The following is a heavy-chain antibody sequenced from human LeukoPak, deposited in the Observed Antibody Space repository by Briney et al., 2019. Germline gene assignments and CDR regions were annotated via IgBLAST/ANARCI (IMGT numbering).Heavy chain of an antibody. CDR1: GGSISSYC. J-gene: IGHJ4*02. CDR2: IYYSGST. D-gene: IGHD6-6*01. V-gene: IGHV4-59*01. Sequence: PSETLSLTCSVSGGSISSYCWSWIRQPPGKGLEWIGYIYYSGSTNYNPSLKSRVTISVDTSKNQFSLKLTSVTAADTAVYYCATYSSSSGVGYWGQGTLVTVSS. CDR3: ATYSSSSGVGY.